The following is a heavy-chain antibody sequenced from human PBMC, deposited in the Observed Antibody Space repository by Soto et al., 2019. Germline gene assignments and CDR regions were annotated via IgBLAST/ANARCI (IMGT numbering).Heavy chain of an antibody. CDR2: IDWDDDK. V-gene: IGHV2-70*11. CDR3: ARIRTTAGYFDY. J-gene: IGHJ4*02. CDR1: GFSLSTSGMC. D-gene: IGHD1-1*01. Sequence: SGPTLVXPTQTLTLTCTFSGFSLSTSGMCVSWIRQPPGKALEWLARIDWDDDKYYSTSLKTRLTISKDTSKNQVVLTMTNMEPVDTATYYCARIRTTAGYFDYWGQGTLVTVSS.